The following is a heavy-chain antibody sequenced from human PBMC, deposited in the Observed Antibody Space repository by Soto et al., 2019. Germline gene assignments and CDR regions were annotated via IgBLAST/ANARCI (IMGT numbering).Heavy chain of an antibody. Sequence: GGSLRLSCAASGFTFSSYGMHWVRQAPDKGLEWVAVIWYDGSNKYYADSVKGRSTISRDNSKNTLYLQMNSLRAEDTAVYYWARAEGDPPAGFAYWGRGTLVPVSS. V-gene: IGHV3-33*01. CDR3: ARAEGDPPAGFAY. CDR2: IWYDGSNK. J-gene: IGHJ4*02. CDR1: GFTFSSYG. D-gene: IGHD3-10*01.